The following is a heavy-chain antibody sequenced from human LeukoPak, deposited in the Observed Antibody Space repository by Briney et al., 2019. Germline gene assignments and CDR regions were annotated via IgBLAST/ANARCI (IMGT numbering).Heavy chain of an antibody. D-gene: IGHD3-22*01. CDR2: IYYSGST. J-gene: IGHJ4*02. Sequence: PSETLSLTCTVSGGSISSYYWSWVRRPPGKGREGGGYIYYSGSTNYNPSLKSRVTISVDTSKNQFSLKLSSVTAADTAVYYCARVHSSGYYNIDYWGQGTLVAVSS. CDR1: GGSISSYY. V-gene: IGHV4-59*08. CDR3: ARVHSSGYYNIDY.